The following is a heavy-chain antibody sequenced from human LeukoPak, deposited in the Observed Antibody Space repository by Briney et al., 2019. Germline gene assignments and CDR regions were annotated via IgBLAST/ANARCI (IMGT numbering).Heavy chain of an antibody. CDR3: ARDDLLHRNWFDP. CDR2: ISSSASTI. D-gene: IGHD3-22*01. CDR1: GFSFSDYY. J-gene: IGHJ5*02. Sequence: GGSLRLSCVASGFSFSDYYMTWIRQAPGKGLEWISYISSSASTIYYADSVKGRFTISRDNAKNSLYLQMNSLRVEDTAFYYCARDDLLHRNWFDPWGQGTLVTVSS. V-gene: IGHV3-11*01.